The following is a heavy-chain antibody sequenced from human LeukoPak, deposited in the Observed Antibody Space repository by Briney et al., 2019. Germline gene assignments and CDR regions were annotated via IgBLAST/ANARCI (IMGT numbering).Heavy chain of an antibody. D-gene: IGHD6-19*01. CDR2: INTTSGGT. V-gene: IGHV1-2*02. CDR1: GYTFTSYY. Sequence: ASVKVSCKASGYTFTSYYMHWVRQAPGQGREGMGWINTTSGGTKYAQKFQGRVTMTRDTSISTAYMELSRLRSDDTAVYYCARDSSGQNWFDPWGQGTLVTVSS. CDR3: ARDSSGQNWFDP. J-gene: IGHJ5*02.